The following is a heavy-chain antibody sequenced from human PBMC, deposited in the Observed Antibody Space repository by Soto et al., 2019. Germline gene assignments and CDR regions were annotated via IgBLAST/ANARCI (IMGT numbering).Heavy chain of an antibody. CDR2: ITDSSDTV. CDR1: GFSFSNYN. D-gene: IGHD3-3*01. Sequence: GGSLRLSCVASGFSFSNYNMNWFRQAPGKGLEWVSYITDSSDTVHYADSVRGRFTISRDNAESSLYLQMNSLRDEDTAVYFCARDFGHGYYLDYWGRGTLVTVSS. CDR3: ARDFGHGYYLDY. V-gene: IGHV3-48*02. J-gene: IGHJ4*02.